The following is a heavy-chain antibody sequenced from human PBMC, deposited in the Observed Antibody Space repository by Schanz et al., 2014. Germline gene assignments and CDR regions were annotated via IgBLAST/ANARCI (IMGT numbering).Heavy chain of an antibody. J-gene: IGHJ6*02. D-gene: IGHD2-2*01. V-gene: IGHV3-23*01. CDR3: ARGPSRGTYYYGMDV. CDR1: GITFSDYA. Sequence: EVQLLESGGSLEQPGGSLRLSCAASGITFSDYAMSWVRQAPGKGLEWVSTIASGGSHTFYADSVTGRFTISRDNSKDTLYLQMNSLRDEDTAVYYCARGPSRGTYYYGMDVWGQGTTVTVSS. CDR2: IASGGSHT.